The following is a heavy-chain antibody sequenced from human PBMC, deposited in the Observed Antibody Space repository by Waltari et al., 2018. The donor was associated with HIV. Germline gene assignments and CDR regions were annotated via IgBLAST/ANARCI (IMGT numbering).Heavy chain of an antibody. D-gene: IGHD5-18*01. CDR2: IATAGNT. CDR3: ARADTSIPHRAFDL. Sequence: EVQLVESGGGLVQPGGSLRLSCVASGFTLSNYDMYWVRQVTGKSTEWVSAIATAGNTYYLGSVQGRFTISRENAKDSLYLQMNSLRAEDTAVYYCARADTSIPHRAFDLWGQGTMVTVSS. V-gene: IGHV3-13*01. CDR1: GFTLSNYD. J-gene: IGHJ3*01.